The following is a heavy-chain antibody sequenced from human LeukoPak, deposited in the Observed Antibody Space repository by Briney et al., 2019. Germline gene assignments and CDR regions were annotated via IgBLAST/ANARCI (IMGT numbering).Heavy chain of an antibody. CDR2: INHSGST. CDR1: GGSFSGYY. Sequence: SETLSLTCAVYGGSFSGYYWSWIRQPPGKGLEWIGEINHSGSTNYNPSLKSRVTISVDTSKNQFSLKLSSVTAADTAVYYCARGSPRSGGSCYLVYWGQGTLVTVSS. CDR3: ARGSPRSGGSCYLVY. J-gene: IGHJ4*02. V-gene: IGHV4-34*01. D-gene: IGHD2-15*01.